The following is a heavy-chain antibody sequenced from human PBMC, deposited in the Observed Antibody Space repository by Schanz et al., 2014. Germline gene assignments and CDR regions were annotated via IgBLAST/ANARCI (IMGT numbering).Heavy chain of an antibody. J-gene: IGHJ4*02. CDR2: INSDGTTT. CDR1: GFTFSTYW. V-gene: IGHV3-74*01. D-gene: IGHD2-15*01. CDR3: AREDCSATSCYLRY. Sequence: EVQLVESGGGLVQPGGSLRLSCAASGFTFSTYWMHWVRQAPGKGLVWVSHINSDGTTTTYADSVKGRFTISRDNAENTLYLQMNSLRVEDTAVYYCAREDCSATSCYLRYWGQGTLVTVSS.